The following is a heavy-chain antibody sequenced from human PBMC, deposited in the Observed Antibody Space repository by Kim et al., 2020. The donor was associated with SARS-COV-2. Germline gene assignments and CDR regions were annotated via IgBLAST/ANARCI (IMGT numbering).Heavy chain of an antibody. Sequence: SGTTNYAASVKGRFTISRDDGKNLLYRQMNSLRDEDTAVYYCAREAPRPDFWGQGTLVTVSS. V-gene: IGHV3-11*05. CDR2: SGTT. J-gene: IGHJ4*02. CDR3: AREAPRPDF.